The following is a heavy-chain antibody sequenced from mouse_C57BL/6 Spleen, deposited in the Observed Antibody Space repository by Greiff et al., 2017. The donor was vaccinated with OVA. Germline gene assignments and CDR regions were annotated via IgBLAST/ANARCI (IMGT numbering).Heavy chain of an antibody. D-gene: IGHD2-5*01. CDR2: ISSGGSYT. CDR1: GFTFSSYG. Sequence: DVMLVESGGDLVKPGGSLKLSCAASGFTFSSYGMSWVRQTPDKRLEWVATISSGGSYTYYPDSVKGRFTISRDNAKNTLYLQMSSLKSEDTAMYYCARPNSNYWYFDVWGTGTTVTVSS. V-gene: IGHV5-6*02. J-gene: IGHJ1*03. CDR3: ARPNSNYWYFDV.